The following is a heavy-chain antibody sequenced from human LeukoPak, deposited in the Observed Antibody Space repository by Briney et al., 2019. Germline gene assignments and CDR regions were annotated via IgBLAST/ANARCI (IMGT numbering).Heavy chain of an antibody. Sequence: SVKVSCKASGYTFTGYYMHWVRQAPGQGLECMGGIIPIFGTANYAQKFQGRVTITADESTSTAYMELSSLRSEDTAVYYCARVGKNCSGGSCYNWFDPWGQGTLVTVSS. J-gene: IGHJ5*02. CDR2: IIPIFGTA. CDR3: ARVGKNCSGGSCYNWFDP. CDR1: GYTFTGYY. D-gene: IGHD2-15*01. V-gene: IGHV1-69*13.